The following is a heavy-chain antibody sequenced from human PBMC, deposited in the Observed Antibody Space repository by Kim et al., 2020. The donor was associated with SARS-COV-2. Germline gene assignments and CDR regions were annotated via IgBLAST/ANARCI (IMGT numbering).Heavy chain of an antibody. CDR1: GFTFSRYG. Sequence: GGSLRLSCAASGFTFSRYGMHWVRQAPGKGLEWVAVISYDGSNKYYADSVKGRFTISRDNSKNTLYLQMNSLRAEDTAVYYCAKDRESYTYDSSGSFAYWGPGTLVTVSS. CDR2: ISYDGSNK. CDR3: AKDRESYTYDSSGSFAY. V-gene: IGHV3-30*18. J-gene: IGHJ4*02. D-gene: IGHD3-22*01.